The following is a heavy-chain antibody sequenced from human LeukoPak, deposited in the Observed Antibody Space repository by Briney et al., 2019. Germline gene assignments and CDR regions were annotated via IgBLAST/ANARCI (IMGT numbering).Heavy chain of an antibody. J-gene: IGHJ5*02. D-gene: IGHD6-13*01. Sequence: SETLSLTCTVSGGSISNYYWSWIRQPPGKGLEWIGYIYYTRRTDYNPSLKSRVTISVDTSKNQFSMKVSSVTAADTAVYYCARLIAVAGTSDWVDPWGQGTLVTVSS. CDR3: ARLIAVAGTSDWVDP. CDR1: GGSISNYY. V-gene: IGHV4-59*01. CDR2: IYYTRRT.